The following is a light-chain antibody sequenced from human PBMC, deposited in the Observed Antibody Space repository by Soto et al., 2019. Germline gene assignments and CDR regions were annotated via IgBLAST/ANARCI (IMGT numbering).Light chain of an antibody. Sequence: QSVLTQPPSVSGTPGQRVTISCSGSSSNIGSNLLNWYQQVPGTAPKLLIYSNDHRPSGVPDRFSGSKSGNTASLTVSGLQAEDEADYCCSSYAGSNILMFGGGTKLTVL. J-gene: IGLJ3*02. V-gene: IGLV1-44*01. CDR1: SSNIGSNL. CDR2: SND. CDR3: SSYAGSNILM.